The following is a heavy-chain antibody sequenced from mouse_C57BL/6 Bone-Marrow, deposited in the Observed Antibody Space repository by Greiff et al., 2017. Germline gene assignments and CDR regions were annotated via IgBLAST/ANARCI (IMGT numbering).Heavy chain of an antibody. Sequence: DVKLQESGTVLARPGASVKMSCKTSGYTFTSYWMHWVKQRPGQGLEWIGAIYPGNSDTSYNQKFKGKAKLTAVTSASTAYMELSSLTNEDSAVYYCTRSFITTVVATGEYAMDYWGQGTSVTVSS. D-gene: IGHD1-1*01. CDR1: GYTFTSYW. CDR3: TRSFITTVVATGEYAMDY. CDR2: IYPGNSDT. V-gene: IGHV1-5*01. J-gene: IGHJ4*01.